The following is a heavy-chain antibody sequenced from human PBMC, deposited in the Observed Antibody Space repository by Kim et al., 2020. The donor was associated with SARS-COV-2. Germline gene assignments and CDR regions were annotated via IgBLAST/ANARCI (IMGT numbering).Heavy chain of an antibody. CDR3: GRANKGEVAAGNARLFDN. Sequence: SETLSLTCTVAGGSISGYYWTWIRQPPGKGLEWIGYIHNSGDTNSNPPVKSRVTISLDTSNNQISLRLRSLPAADTAVNYCGRANKGEVAAGNARLFDN. CDR2: IHNSGDT. D-gene: IGHD6-25*01. J-gene: IGHJ4*01. V-gene: IGHV4-59*13. CDR1: GGSISGYY.